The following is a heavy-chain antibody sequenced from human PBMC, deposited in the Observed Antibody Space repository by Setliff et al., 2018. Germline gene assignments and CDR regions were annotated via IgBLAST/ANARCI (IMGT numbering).Heavy chain of an antibody. J-gene: IGHJ1*01. Sequence: PGESLKISCKGSGYSFTTYWIGWVRQMPGKGLEWMGIIYPGDSDTRYSPSFQGQVTISADKSISTAYLQLSSLKASDTAIYYCARRAVTAEYFQHWGHGILVTVSS. CDR2: IYPGDSDT. CDR1: GYSFTTYW. D-gene: IGHD4-17*01. CDR3: ARRAVTAEYFQH. V-gene: IGHV5-51*01.